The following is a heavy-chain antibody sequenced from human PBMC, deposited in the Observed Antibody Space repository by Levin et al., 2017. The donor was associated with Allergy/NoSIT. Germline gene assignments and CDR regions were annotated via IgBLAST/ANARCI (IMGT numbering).Heavy chain of an antibody. D-gene: IGHD5-12*01. CDR1: AGSVSSGSYY. CDR3: AREVRGYSGHEVFGDYYYGMDV. Sequence: NASETLSLTCTVSAGSVSSGSYYWSWIRQPPGKGLEWIGHIYFDGYTNYNPSLKSRFTISIDTSKNQFSLKLSSVTAADTAVYYCAREVRGYSGHEVFGDYYYGMDVWGQGTTVTVSS. V-gene: IGHV4-61*01. J-gene: IGHJ6*02. CDR2: IYFDGYT.